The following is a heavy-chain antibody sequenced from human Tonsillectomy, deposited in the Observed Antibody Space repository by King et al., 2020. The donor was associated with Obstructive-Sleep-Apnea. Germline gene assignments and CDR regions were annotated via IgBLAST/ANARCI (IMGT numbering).Heavy chain of an antibody. CDR1: GFTFKTYH. CDR2: ISDDGTNK. J-gene: IGHJ4*02. Sequence: VQLVESGGGVVQPGRSLRLSCVASGFTFKTYHMHWFRQAPGKGLDGVGFISDDGTNKIYVDSVKGRFTISRDNSNNTLSLQMNSLRAEDTAVYYCSSGGLYWGQGSLVIVSS. V-gene: IGHV3-30-3*01. CDR3: SSGGLY. D-gene: IGHD3-16*01.